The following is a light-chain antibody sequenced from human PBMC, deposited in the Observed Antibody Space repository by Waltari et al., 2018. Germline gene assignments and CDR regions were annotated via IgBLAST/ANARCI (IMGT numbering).Light chain of an antibody. Sequence: DIQMTQSPSTLSASVGDRVTINCRAKQRISSWLAWYQQKPGKAPKLRIYKASSLESGVPSGFSGSGSGTEFTLTISSLQPDVFATYYCQQYNSYYTFGQGTKLEIK. V-gene: IGKV1-5*03. CDR2: KAS. CDR1: QRISSW. J-gene: IGKJ2*01. CDR3: QQYNSYYT.